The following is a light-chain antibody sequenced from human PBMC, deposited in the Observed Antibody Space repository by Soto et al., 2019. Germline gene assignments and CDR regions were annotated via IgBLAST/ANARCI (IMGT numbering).Light chain of an antibody. CDR1: QSISTW. Sequence: EIQVTQSPSTLSASVGDRVTITCGASQSISTWLAWYQQKPGKAPNLLIYDVSSLESGVPSRFSGSGSGTDFTLTISSLQPEDFAPYYCQQSNSSPPFGQGTRLEIK. CDR3: QQSNSSPP. J-gene: IGKJ5*01. CDR2: DVS. V-gene: IGKV1-5*01.